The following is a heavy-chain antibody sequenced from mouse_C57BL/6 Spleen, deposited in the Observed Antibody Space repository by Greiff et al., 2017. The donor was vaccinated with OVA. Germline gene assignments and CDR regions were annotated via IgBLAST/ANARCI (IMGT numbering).Heavy chain of an antibody. CDR1: GYTFTSYW. D-gene: IGHD4-1*01. CDR3: ARGSETGYYYAMDY. Sequence: VQLQQPGAELVMPGASVKLSCKASGYTFTSYWMHWVKQRPGQGLEWIGEIDPSDSYTNYNQKFKGKSTLTVDKSSSTAYMQLSSLTSEDSAVYYCARGSETGYYYAMDYWGQGTSVTVSS. V-gene: IGHV1-69*01. CDR2: IDPSDSYT. J-gene: IGHJ4*01.